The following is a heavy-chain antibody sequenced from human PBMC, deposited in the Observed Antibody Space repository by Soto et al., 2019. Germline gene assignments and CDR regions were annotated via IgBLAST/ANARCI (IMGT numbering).Heavy chain of an antibody. CDR1: GFTFSSYS. CDR3: ARDQHKYYDFWSGSAITYYYYMDV. D-gene: IGHD3-3*01. J-gene: IGHJ6*03. V-gene: IGHV3-48*01. Sequence: GSLRLSCAASGFTFSSYSMNWVRQAPGKGLEWVSYISSSSSTIYYADSVKGRFTISRDNAKNSLYLQMNSLRAEDTAVYYCARDQHKYYDFWSGSAITYYYYMDVWGKGTTVTVSS. CDR2: ISSSSSTI.